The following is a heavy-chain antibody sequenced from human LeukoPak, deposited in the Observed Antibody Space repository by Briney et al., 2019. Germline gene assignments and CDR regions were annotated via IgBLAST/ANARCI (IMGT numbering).Heavy chain of an antibody. CDR1: GYTFTSYA. J-gene: IGHJ3*02. D-gene: IGHD3/OR15-3a*01. Sequence: ASVKVSCTASGYTFTSYAMHWVRQAPGQRLEWMGWINAGNGNTKYSQKFQGRVTITRDTSASTAYMELSSLRSEDTAVYYCARVDWGSDDAFDIWGQGTMVTVSS. CDR2: INAGNGNT. CDR3: ARVDWGSDDAFDI. V-gene: IGHV1-3*01.